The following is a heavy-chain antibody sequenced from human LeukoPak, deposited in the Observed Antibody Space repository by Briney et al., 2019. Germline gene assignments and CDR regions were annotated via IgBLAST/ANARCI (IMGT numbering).Heavy chain of an antibody. CDR3: ARESNYYYSSGYYRPLGD. J-gene: IGHJ4*02. CDR2: FSDTGIT. CDR1: GGSISSYY. Sequence: SETLSLTCTVSGGSISSYYWSWIRQPPGKGLEWVADFSDTGITNYNPSLWGRVTVSLDTSKKQFSLRLNSVTAADTAVYFCARESNYYYSSGYYRPLGDWGQGTLVTVSS. V-gene: IGHV4-59*01. D-gene: IGHD3-22*01.